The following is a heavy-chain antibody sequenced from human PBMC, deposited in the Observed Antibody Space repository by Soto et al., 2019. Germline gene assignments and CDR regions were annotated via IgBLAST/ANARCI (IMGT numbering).Heavy chain of an antibody. D-gene: IGHD1-20*01. J-gene: IGHJ4*02. Sequence: QVQLVESGGGVVQPGRSLRLSCAASGFTFSSYGMHWVRQAPGKGLEWVAVIWYDGSNKYYADSVKGRFTISRDNSKNTLYLQMNSLRAEDTAVYYCARDPATLGGISSFVKYFDYWGQGTLVTVSS. CDR2: IWYDGSNK. CDR3: ARDPATLGGISSFVKYFDY. V-gene: IGHV3-33*01. CDR1: GFTFSSYG.